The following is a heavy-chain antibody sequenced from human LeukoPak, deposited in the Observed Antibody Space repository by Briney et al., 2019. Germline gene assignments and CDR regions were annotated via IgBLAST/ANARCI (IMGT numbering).Heavy chain of an antibody. J-gene: IGHJ4*02. CDR2: INHSGST. V-gene: IGHV4-34*01. CDR1: GGSFSGYY. D-gene: IGHD3-3*01. CDR3: ARTRYYDFWSGYYGPKHKDYVHYFDY. Sequence: SETLSLTCAVYGGSFSGYYWSWIRQPPGKGLEWIGEINHSGSTNYNPSLKSRVTLSVDTSKNQFSLKLSSVTAADTAVYYCARTRYYDFWSGYYGPKHKDYVHYFDYWGQGTLVTVSS.